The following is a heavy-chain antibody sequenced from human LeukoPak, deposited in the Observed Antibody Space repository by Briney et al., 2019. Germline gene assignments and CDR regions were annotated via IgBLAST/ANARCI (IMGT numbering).Heavy chain of an antibody. CDR3: SRQVAPTGTTDY. V-gene: IGHV5-51*01. CDR1: GYSFTNYW. Sequence: GESLKISCKGSGYSFTNYWIGWVRQMPGKGLEWMGIIYPGDSDTTYSPSFQGQVTISADKSISTAYLQWSSLRASDTAMYYCSRQVAPTGTTDYWGQGTQVTVSS. CDR2: IYPGDSDT. D-gene: IGHD1-1*01. J-gene: IGHJ4*02.